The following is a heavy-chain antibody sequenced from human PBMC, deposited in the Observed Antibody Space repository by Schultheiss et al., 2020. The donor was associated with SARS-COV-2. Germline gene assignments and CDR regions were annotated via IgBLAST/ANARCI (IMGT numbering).Heavy chain of an antibody. V-gene: IGHV3-21*05. CDR1: GFTFSSYS. J-gene: IGHJ4*02. CDR3: AREVAGGFDY. Sequence: GGSLRLSCAASGFTFSSYSMNWVRQAPGKGLEWVSYISSSSSYIYYADSVKGRFTISRDNAKNSLYLQMNSLRAGDTAVYYCAREVAGGFDYWGQGTLVTVSS. D-gene: IGHD3-10*01. CDR2: ISSSSSYI.